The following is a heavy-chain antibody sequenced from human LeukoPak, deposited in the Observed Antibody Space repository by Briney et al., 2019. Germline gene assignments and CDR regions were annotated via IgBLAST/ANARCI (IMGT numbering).Heavy chain of an antibody. CDR3: AKLGNWYYFDY. J-gene: IGHJ4*02. Sequence: SETLSLTCTVSGGSISNNYWNWIRQPPGKGLEWIGYIYSSGSPHYNPSLKSRVTISVDTAKNQFSLQLTSVTAADTAVYYCAKLGNWYYFDYWGQGSLVTVSS. CDR2: IYSSGSP. CDR1: GGSISNNY. V-gene: IGHV4-4*09. D-gene: IGHD1-1*01.